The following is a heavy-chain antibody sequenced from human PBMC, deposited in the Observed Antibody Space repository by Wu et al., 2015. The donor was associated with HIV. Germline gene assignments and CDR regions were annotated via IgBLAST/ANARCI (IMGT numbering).Heavy chain of an antibody. CDR3: ARDKLGTASYYYYGMDV. CDR1: GGTFSSYA. V-gene: IGHV1-69*05. J-gene: IGHJ6*02. CDR2: IIPILGTA. D-gene: IGHD7-27*01. Sequence: QVQLVQSGAEVKKPGSSVKVSCKASGGTFSSYAISWVRQAPGQGLEWMGGIIPILGTANYAQKFQGRVTITTDESTSTAYMELSSLRSEDTAVYYCARDKLGTASYYYYGMDVWGQGTTVTVSS.